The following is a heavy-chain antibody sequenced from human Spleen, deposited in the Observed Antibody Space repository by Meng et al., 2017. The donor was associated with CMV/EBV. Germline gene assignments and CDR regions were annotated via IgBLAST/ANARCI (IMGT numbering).Heavy chain of an antibody. CDR2: IYTSGST. V-gene: IGHV4-4*07. J-gene: IGHJ4*02. Sequence: QVQRQDAGPGLVKPSETLSLTCTVSGGSISSYYWSWIRQPAGKGLEWIGRIYTSGSTNYNPSLKSRVTMSVDTSKNQFSLKLSSVTAADTAVYYCARERITMIVGGAHIDYWGQGTLVTVSS. CDR1: GGSISSYY. CDR3: ARERITMIVGGAHIDY. D-gene: IGHD3-22*01.